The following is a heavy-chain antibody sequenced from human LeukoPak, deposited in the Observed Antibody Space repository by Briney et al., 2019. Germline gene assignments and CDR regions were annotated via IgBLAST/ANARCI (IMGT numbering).Heavy chain of an antibody. D-gene: IGHD6-13*01. Sequence: SETLSLTCTVSGGSISSSSYYWGWIRQPPGKGLEWIGSIYYSGSTYYNPSLKSRVTISVDTSKNQFSLKLSSVTAADTAVYYCARGGITAAYGLDVWGQGTTVTVSS. CDR1: GGSISSSSYY. CDR2: IYYSGST. V-gene: IGHV4-39*01. CDR3: ARGGITAAYGLDV. J-gene: IGHJ6*02.